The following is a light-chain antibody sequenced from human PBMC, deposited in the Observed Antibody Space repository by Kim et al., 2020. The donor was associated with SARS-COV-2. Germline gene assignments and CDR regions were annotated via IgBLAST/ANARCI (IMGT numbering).Light chain of an antibody. V-gene: IGLV4-69*01. Sequence: QLVLTQSPSASASLGASVKLTCTLSSGHSSYAIAWHQQQPEKGPRYLMKLNSDGSHSKGDGIPDRFSGSSSGAEHYLTISSLQSEDEADYYCQTWGTGIRVFGGGTMLTVL. CDR2: LNSDGSH. CDR1: SGHSSYA. CDR3: QTWGTGIRV. J-gene: IGLJ3*02.